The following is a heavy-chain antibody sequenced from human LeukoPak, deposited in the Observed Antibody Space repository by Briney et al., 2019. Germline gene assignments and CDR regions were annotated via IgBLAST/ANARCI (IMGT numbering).Heavy chain of an antibody. CDR1: GDSVSSFH. V-gene: IGHV4-59*02. Sequence: SETLSLTCVVSGDSVSSFHWNWLRQVPGKGLEWIACLSYTGKTDYNPSLASRVTISLDTSKNQGFSLKHNVTTAAPTSVYYGSEGYFEPFDDWGQGILVTVSS. J-gene: IGHJ4*02. D-gene: IGHD2/OR15-2a*01. CDR3: SEGYFEPFDD. CDR2: LSYTGKT.